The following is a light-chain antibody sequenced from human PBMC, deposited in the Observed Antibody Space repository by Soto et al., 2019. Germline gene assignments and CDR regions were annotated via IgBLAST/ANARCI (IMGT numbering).Light chain of an antibody. J-gene: IGKJ1*01. Sequence: DIQMTQSPSSLSASVGDRVTIACRASQDIGSHLAWFQQKPGKAPKSLSFGASNFQSEVPSKFSGSGSGTDFTLTIDSLQPEDFATYYCQQYHSYPPSFGQVTKVEIK. CDR2: GAS. CDR1: QDIGSH. CDR3: QQYHSYPPS. V-gene: IGKV1-16*02.